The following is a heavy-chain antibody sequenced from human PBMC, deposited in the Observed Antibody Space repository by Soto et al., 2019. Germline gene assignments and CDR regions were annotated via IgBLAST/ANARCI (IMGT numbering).Heavy chain of an antibody. V-gene: IGHV5-10-1*01. Sequence: GDALKISCKFSGYIFACYLITFVRQRRGEFLEWLGRIDPSDSATSYSPSFRGHVTISGDRSISTVYLQWSSLQASDTAVYYCARQMSNSDPGNYVYYFEFWGKGNMVNVSS. CDR1: GYIFACYL. CDR2: IDPSDSAT. D-gene: IGHD3-3*01. J-gene: IGHJ4*02. CDR3: ARQMSNSDPGNYVYYFEF.